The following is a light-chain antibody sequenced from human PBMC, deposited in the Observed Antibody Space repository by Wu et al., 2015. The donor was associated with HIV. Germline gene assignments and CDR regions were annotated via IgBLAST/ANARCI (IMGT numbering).Light chain of an antibody. CDR1: QTVYNY. CDR3: QERRNWPRFT. Sequence: EIVLTQSPATLSLSPGERATLSCRASQTVYNYFAWYQQRPGQAPRLLIKDASNRASGIPDRFSGGGSGTDFTLTISSLEPEDFAVYYCQERRNWPRFTFGPGTKVDIK. J-gene: IGKJ3*01. V-gene: IGKV3-11*01. CDR2: DAS.